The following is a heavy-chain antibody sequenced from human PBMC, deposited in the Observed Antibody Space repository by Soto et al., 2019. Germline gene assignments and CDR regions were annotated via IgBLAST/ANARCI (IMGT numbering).Heavy chain of an antibody. V-gene: IGHV3-23*01. CDR1: GFTFSSYA. Sequence: HPGGSLRLSCAASGFTFSSYAMSWVRQAPGKGLEWVSAISGSGGSTYYADSVKGRFTISRDNSKNTLYLQMNSLRAEDTAVYYCAKVRHSSGYSCFDYWGQGTLVTVSS. J-gene: IGHJ4*02. CDR3: AKVRHSSGYSCFDY. CDR2: ISGSGGST. D-gene: IGHD3-22*01.